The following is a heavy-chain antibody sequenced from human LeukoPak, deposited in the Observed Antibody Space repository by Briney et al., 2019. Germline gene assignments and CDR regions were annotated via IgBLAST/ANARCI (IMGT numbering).Heavy chain of an antibody. CDR3: AREGDYSGSRLVFDY. Sequence: SQTLSLTCAISGDSVSSNSAAWNWIRQSPSRGLEWLGRTYYRSKWYNDYAVSVKSRITINPDTFKNQFSLQLNSVTPEDTAVYYCAREGDYSGSRLVFDYWGQGTLVTVSS. CDR1: GDSVSSNSAA. V-gene: IGHV6-1*01. J-gene: IGHJ4*02. CDR2: TYYRSKWYN. D-gene: IGHD1-26*01.